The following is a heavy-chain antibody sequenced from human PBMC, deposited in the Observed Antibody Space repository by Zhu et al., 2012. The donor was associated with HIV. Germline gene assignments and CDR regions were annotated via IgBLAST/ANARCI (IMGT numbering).Heavy chain of an antibody. CDR2: VYYTGTT. Sequence: QVQLQESGPGLVKPSETLSLTCSVSGGSTSSHYWSWIRQPPGKGLEWIGYVYYTGTTNYNPSLKSRVTISLDMSKNQFSLKLTSVTAAETAVYYCARLRDTSGYYYPFDYWGQGTWSPSP. CDR3: ARLRDTSGYYYPFDY. J-gene: IGHJ4*02. D-gene: IGHD3-22*01. V-gene: IGHV4-59*11. CDR1: GGSTSSHY.